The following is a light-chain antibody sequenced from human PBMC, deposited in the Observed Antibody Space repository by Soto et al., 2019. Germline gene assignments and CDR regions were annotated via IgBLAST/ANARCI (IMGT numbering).Light chain of an antibody. CDR1: QSLVHSDGIAY. CDR2: KVS. V-gene: IGKV2-30*02. Sequence: VVMTQSPLSLPVTLAQPASISCRSNQSLVHSDGIAYFSWFQQRPGRSPRRLIYKVSNRDSGVPARFSGSGSGTDFALKISRVEAEDVGVYYCMQGTHWPITFGQGARLEIK. CDR3: MQGTHWPIT. J-gene: IGKJ5*01.